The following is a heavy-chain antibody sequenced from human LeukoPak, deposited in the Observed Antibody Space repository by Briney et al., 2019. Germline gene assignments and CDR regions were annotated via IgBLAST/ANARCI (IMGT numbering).Heavy chain of an antibody. Sequence: GGSLRLSCAASGFTFSNAWMSWVRQAPGKGLEWIGRIKNKADGGTKDYAAPGKGRFTILRDDSKNTLYLQMNSLRTEDTAVYYCSPLGGSGYHDYWSFDLWGRGTLVTVSS. CDR1: GFTFSNAW. V-gene: IGHV3-15*01. J-gene: IGHJ2*01. D-gene: IGHD3-22*01. CDR2: IKNKADGGTK. CDR3: SPLGGSGYHDYWSFDL.